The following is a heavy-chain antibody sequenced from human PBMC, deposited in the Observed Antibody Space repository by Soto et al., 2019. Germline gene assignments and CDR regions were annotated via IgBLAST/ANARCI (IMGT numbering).Heavy chain of an antibody. V-gene: IGHV6-1*01. J-gene: IGHJ5*02. CDR2: TYYRSRFFS. Sequence: SQTLSLTCAISGDGVSSYSAAWNWIRQSPSGGLEWLGRTYYRSRFFSDYAESVKSRIIINPDTSKNQFSLQLKSVTPDDTAVYYCVRDRYSSSGWFDPWGQGTPVTVSS. D-gene: IGHD3-10*01. CDR1: GDGVSSYSAA. CDR3: VRDRYSSSGWFDP.